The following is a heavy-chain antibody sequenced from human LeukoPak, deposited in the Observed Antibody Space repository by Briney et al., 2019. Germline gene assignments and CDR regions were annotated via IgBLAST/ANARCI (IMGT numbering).Heavy chain of an antibody. D-gene: IGHD3-22*01. V-gene: IGHV1-8*01. CDR2: MNPNSGNT. CDR3: ARENSTYYYDSSGYEFDP. CDR1: GYTFTSYD. J-gene: IGHJ5*02. Sequence: ASVKVSCKASGYTFTSYDINWVRQATGQGLEWMGWMNPNSGNTGYAQKFQGRVTMTRNTSISTAYMELSSLRSEDTAVYYCARENSTYYYDSSGYEFDPWGQGTLVIVSS.